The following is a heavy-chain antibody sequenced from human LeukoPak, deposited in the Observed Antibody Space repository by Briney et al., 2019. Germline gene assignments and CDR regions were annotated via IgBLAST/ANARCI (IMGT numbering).Heavy chain of an antibody. D-gene: IGHD3-16*01. CDR2: IYYSGST. V-gene: IGHV4-61*01. Sequence: SETLSLTCTVSGGSISSSSYYWGWIRQPPGKGLEWIGYIYYSGSTNYNPTLKSRVTISVDTSKNQFSLKLSSVTAADTAVYYCARETSQKGAHYMNVWGKGTTITISS. J-gene: IGHJ6*03. CDR3: ARETSQKGAHYMNV. CDR1: GGSISSSSYY.